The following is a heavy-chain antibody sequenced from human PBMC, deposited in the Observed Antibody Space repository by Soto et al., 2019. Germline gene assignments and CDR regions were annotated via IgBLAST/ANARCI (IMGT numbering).Heavy chain of an antibody. CDR1: AFTFTNYA. V-gene: IGHV3-23*01. D-gene: IGHD6-13*01. CDR2: ISGSGAST. J-gene: IGHJ4*02. CDR3: ASHLTAGQLGAISY. Sequence: EVQLLESGGGLVQPGGSLRLSCAASAFTFTNYAMSWVRQAPGKGLEWVSAISGSGASTYYADFVKGRFTISRDNSKNTLYLQMNSLRAEDTAVYYCASHLTAGQLGAISYWGQGTLVTVSS.